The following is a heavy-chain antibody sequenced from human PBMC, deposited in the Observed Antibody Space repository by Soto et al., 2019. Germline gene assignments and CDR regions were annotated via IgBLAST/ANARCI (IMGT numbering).Heavy chain of an antibody. D-gene: IGHD3-10*01. Sequence: EVPLVESGGGLVQPGGSLRLSCVATGFTFSSHWMNWVRQVPGKGLEWVANIKEDGTEINYVDSVKGRFAISRDNAKNSLYLQMNSLRVDDTAVYHCVRSSGWTGDYWGQGMVVTVSS. J-gene: IGHJ4*02. CDR2: IKEDGTEI. CDR1: GFTFSSHW. CDR3: VRSSGWTGDY. V-gene: IGHV3-7*04.